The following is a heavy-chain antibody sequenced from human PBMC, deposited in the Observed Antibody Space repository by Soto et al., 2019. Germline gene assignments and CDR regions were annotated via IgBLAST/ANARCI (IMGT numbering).Heavy chain of an antibody. CDR3: ARGYGDYVLDY. J-gene: IGHJ4*02. V-gene: IGHV4-59*01. CDR1: GGSISSYY. Sequence: QVQLQESGPGLVKPSETLSLTCTVSGGSISSYYWSWIRQPPGKGLEWMGYIYYSGSTNYNPSLKSRVTISVDTSKNQFSLKLISVTAADTAVYYCARGYGDYVLDYWGQGTLVTVSS. D-gene: IGHD4-17*01. CDR2: IYYSGST.